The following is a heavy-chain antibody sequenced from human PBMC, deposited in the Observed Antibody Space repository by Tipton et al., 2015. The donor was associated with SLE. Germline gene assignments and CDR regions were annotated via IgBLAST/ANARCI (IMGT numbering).Heavy chain of an antibody. V-gene: IGHV4-38-2*01. Sequence: TLSLTCDVSGYSIGNGYYWGWIRQPPGKGLEWSGNVYHSGTTYYNPSLKSRVTISVDTSKNQFSLKLRSVTAADTAVYYCAGAWQGYCSGGTCYVLDYWGQGTLVTVSS. CDR1: GYSIGNGYY. CDR2: VYHSGTT. D-gene: IGHD2-15*01. J-gene: IGHJ4*02. CDR3: AGAWQGYCSGGTCYVLDY.